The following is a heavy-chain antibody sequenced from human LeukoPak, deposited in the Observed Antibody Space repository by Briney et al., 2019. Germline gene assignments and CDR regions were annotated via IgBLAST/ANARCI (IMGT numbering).Heavy chain of an antibody. V-gene: IGHV3-30*18. CDR2: ISHDVSTE. D-gene: IGHD4-17*01. CDR1: GFTFTHYG. CDR3: AKGTKMTTVTFFDY. Sequence: PGGSLRLSCVASGFTFTHYGMHWVRQAPGKGLEWVAVISHDVSTEYYADSVKGRFTISRDNNKYTLYLQMNSMRAKDTAIYYCAKGTKMTTVTFFDYWGQGVLVTVSS. J-gene: IGHJ4*02.